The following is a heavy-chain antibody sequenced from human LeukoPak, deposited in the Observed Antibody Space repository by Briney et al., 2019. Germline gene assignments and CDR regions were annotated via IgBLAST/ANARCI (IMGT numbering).Heavy chain of an antibody. CDR3: ARDWAVAGTLD. CDR1: GFTFSSYS. D-gene: IGHD6-19*01. J-gene: IGHJ4*02. CDR2: ISSSSSYI. Sequence: GGSLRLSCAASGFTFSSYSMNWVRQAPGKGLEWVSSISSSSSYIYYADPVKGRFTISRDNAKNSLYLQMNSQRAEDTAVYYCARDWAVAGTLDWGQGTLVTVSS. V-gene: IGHV3-21*01.